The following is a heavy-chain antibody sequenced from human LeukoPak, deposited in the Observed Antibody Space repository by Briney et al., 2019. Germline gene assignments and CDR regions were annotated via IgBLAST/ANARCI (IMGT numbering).Heavy chain of an antibody. CDR2: IYYSGST. D-gene: IGHD6-13*01. J-gene: IGHJ4*02. CDR1: GGSISSSSYY. Sequence: SETLSLTCTVSGGSISSSSYYWGWIRQPPGKGLEWIGSIYYSGSTYYNPSLKSRVTKSVDTSKNQFSLKLSSVTAADTAVYYCASYSSSWGGDFDYWGQGTLVTVSS. CDR3: ASYSSSWGGDFDY. V-gene: IGHV4-39*07.